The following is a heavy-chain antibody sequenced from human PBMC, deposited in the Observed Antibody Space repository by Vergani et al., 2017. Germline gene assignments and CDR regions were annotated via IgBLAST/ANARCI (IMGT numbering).Heavy chain of an antibody. J-gene: IGHJ4*02. CDR2: IIPIFGTA. V-gene: IGHV1-69*06. CDR3: ARGRDDFWCGYCPLGY. Sequence: QVQLVQSGAEVKKPGSSVKVSCKASGGTFSSYAISWVRQAPGQGLEWMGGIIPIFGTANYAQKFQGRVTMTAANSKSTAYMELSSLRSEDTAVYDCARGRDDFWCGYCPLGYWGQGTLVTVSS. CDR1: GGTFSSYA. D-gene: IGHD3-3*01.